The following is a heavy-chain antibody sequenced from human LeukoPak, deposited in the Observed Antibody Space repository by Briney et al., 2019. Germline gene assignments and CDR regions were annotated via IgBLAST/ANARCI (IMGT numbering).Heavy chain of an antibody. D-gene: IGHD3-9*01. CDR2: IKQDGSEK. CDR3: ASFPTGGPPYYDIQNDY. V-gene: IGHV3-7*01. J-gene: IGHJ4*02. Sequence: GGSLRLSCAASGFTFSSYWMSWVRQAPGKGLEWVANIKQDGSEKYYVDSVKGRFTISRDNAKNSLYLQMNSLRAEDTAVYYCASFPTGGPPYYDIQNDYWGQGTLVTVSS. CDR1: GFTFSSYW.